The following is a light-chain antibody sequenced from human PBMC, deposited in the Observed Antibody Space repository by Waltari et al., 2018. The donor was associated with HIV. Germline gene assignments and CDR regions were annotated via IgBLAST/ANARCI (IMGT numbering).Light chain of an antibody. Sequence: QSALTQPPSASGSPGQSVTISCTGTSSDIGGYNYVSWYQQHPGQAPKLIIYEVTKRPSGLPKRFPGSKSGNPASLTVSGLQAEDEADYYCVSYAGSNTVIFGGGTKLTVL. J-gene: IGLJ2*01. CDR1: SSDIGGYNY. V-gene: IGLV2-8*01. CDR2: EVT. CDR3: VSYAGSNTVI.